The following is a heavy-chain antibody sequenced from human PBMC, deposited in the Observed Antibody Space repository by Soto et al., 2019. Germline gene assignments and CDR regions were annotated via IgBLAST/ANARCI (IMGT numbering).Heavy chain of an antibody. CDR1: GFTFTDYS. CDR2: ISAYSGHT. D-gene: IGHD1-26*01. Sequence: QVQLVQSGGEVKKPGASVKVSCQASGFTFTDYSISWVRQAPGHRLEWMGWISAYSGHTNYAQHLQGRVSMNTDTPTSTAYMELRSLTSNDTAVYYCARDLEWELVEPGLSCQGMDVWGRGTSITVSS. V-gene: IGHV1-18*01. CDR3: ARDLEWELVEPGLSCQGMDV. J-gene: IGHJ6*02.